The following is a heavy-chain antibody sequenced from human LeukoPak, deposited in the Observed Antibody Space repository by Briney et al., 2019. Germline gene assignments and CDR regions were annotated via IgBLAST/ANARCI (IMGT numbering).Heavy chain of an antibody. D-gene: IGHD3-10*01. Sequence: SETLSLTCAVYGGSFSGYYWSWIRQPPGKGREWIGEINHSGSTNYNPSLKSRVTISVDTSKNQFSLKLSSVTAADTAVYYCARGYRVWGQGTLVTVSS. CDR3: ARGYRV. V-gene: IGHV4-34*01. J-gene: IGHJ4*02. CDR1: GGSFSGYY. CDR2: INHSGST.